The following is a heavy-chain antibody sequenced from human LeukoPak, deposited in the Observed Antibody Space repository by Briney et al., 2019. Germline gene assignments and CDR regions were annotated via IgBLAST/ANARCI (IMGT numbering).Heavy chain of an antibody. CDR2: IYTSGST. Sequence: SETLSLTCTVSGGSISSYYWSWIRQPPGKGLEWIGYIYTSGSTNYNPSLKSRVTISVDTSKNQFSLKLSSVTAADTAVYYCAAGYSGYDFDYWGQGTLVTVSS. J-gene: IGHJ4*02. V-gene: IGHV4-4*09. D-gene: IGHD5-12*01. CDR1: GGSISSYY. CDR3: AAGYSGYDFDY.